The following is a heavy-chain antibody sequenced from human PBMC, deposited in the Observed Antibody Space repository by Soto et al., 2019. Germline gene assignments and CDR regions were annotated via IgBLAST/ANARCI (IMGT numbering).Heavy chain of an antibody. J-gene: IGHJ4*02. D-gene: IGHD2-2*01. Sequence: QVLLQESGPGLVKPSQTLSLTCTVSGGSISGGGYYWSWIRQPPGKGLEWIGYIYYSGSTYYNPSLKSRVTISVDTSENQCSLKLSSVTAADTAVYYCARKYCSSTICYEFFDYWGQGTLVTVSS. CDR2: IYYSGST. CDR3: ARKYCSSTICYEFFDY. V-gene: IGHV4-31*03. CDR1: GGSISGGGYY.